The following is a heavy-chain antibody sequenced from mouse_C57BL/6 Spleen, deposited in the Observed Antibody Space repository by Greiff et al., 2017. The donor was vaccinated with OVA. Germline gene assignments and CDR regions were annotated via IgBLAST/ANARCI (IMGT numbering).Heavy chain of an antibody. J-gene: IGHJ4*01. D-gene: IGHD2-3*01. CDR2: ISYSGST. CDR1: GYSITSGYD. CDR3: ARGHDGYSYAMDY. Sequence: VQLKESGPGMVKPSQSLSLTCTVTGYSITSGYDWHWIRHFPGNKLEWMGYISYSGSTNYNPSLKSRISITHDTSKNHFFLKLNSVTTEDTATYYCARGHDGYSYAMDYWGQGTSVTVSS. V-gene: IGHV3-1*01.